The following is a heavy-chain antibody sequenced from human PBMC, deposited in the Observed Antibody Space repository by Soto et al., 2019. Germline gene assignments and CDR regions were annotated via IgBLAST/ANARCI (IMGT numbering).Heavy chain of an antibody. CDR2: MYYSGST. Sequence: QVQLQESGPGLGKPSETLYLTCTVSGGSISSYYWRWIRQSPGKGLEWIGYMYYSGSTNYTPSPKRRVTISIDTSRHQFSLKLSSVTAADTSVYYCARGTFGVVKDWGQGTLVTVSS. J-gene: IGHJ4*02. CDR1: GGSISSYY. D-gene: IGHD3-3*01. V-gene: IGHV4-59*01. CDR3: ARGTFGVVKD.